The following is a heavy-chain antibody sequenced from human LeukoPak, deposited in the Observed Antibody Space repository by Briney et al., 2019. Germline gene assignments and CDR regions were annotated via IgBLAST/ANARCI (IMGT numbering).Heavy chain of an antibody. CDR3: ARQRFAPGTAAADYYYYYGMDV. J-gene: IGHJ6*02. CDR1: GYSFTSYW. CDR2: IYPGDSDT. Sequence: GESLKISCKGSGYSFTSYWIGWVRQMPGKGLEWMGIIYPGDSDTRYSPSFQGQVTISADKSISTAYLQWSSLKASDTAMYYCARQRFAPGTAAADYYYYYGMDVWGQGTTVTVSS. V-gene: IGHV5-51*01. D-gene: IGHD6-13*01.